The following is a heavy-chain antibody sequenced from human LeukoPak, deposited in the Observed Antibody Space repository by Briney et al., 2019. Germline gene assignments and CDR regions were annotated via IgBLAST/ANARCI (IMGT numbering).Heavy chain of an antibody. Sequence: ASVKVSCKASGYTFTSYYMHWVRQAPGQGLEWMGIINPSGGSTSYAQKFQGRVTMTRDMSTSTVYMELSSLRSEDTAVYYCARDRRSYYYYMDVWGKGTTVTISS. V-gene: IGHV1-46*01. J-gene: IGHJ6*03. CDR3: ARDRRSYYYYMDV. D-gene: IGHD6-6*01. CDR1: GYTFTSYY. CDR2: INPSGGST.